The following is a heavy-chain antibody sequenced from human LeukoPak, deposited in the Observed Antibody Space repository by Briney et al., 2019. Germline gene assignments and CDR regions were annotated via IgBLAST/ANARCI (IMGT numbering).Heavy chain of an antibody. CDR2: ISSSSSYT. D-gene: IGHD4-17*01. CDR1: GFTLSDYY. Sequence: GGSLRHSCAASGFTLSDYYRSWIRQAPGEGLEWVSYISSSSSYTNYADSVKGRFPITRDNDKNSLYLQMNSLRAEDTAVYYCARQMTTVTTAFDYWGQGTLVTVAS. J-gene: IGHJ4*02. V-gene: IGHV3-11*06. CDR3: ARQMTTVTTAFDY.